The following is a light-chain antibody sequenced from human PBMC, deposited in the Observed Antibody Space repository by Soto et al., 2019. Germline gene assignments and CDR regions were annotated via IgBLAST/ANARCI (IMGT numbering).Light chain of an antibody. J-gene: IGKJ3*01. CDR1: ESVHSN. CDR2: YAS. V-gene: IGKV3-15*01. Sequence: EMVMTQSPATLSVSPGERVTLSCRASESVHSNLAWYQQKPGQGPSLLIYYASTRVTAVPDRSSGSGSGTEFTLTISSLQSEDFGVYYCQRYSNLPPTFGPGTKVEIK. CDR3: QRYSNLPPT.